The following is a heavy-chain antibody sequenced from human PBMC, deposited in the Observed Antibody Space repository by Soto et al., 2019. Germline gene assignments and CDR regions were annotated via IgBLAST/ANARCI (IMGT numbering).Heavy chain of an antibody. CDR2: IIPIFGTT. CDR3: ARRGESCGGDFYSQWFFDL. V-gene: IGHV1-69*01. CDR1: VGTLNNYA. D-gene: IGHD2-21*02. Sequence: QVQLVQSGAEVKKPGSSVNVSCKASVGTLNNYAISWVRQAPGQGLEWMGGIIPIFGTTNYAQKFKGRVTITADESTNTAYMELSSLTSDDTAIYYCARRGESCGGDFYSQWFFDLWGRGTLVSVTS. J-gene: IGHJ2*01.